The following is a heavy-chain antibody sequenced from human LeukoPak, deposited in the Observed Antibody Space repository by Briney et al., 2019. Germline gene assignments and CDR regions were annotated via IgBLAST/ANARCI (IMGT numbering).Heavy chain of an antibody. CDR1: GGSFSGDF. CDR2: INHGGST. V-gene: IGHV4-34*01. D-gene: IGHD5-12*01. CDR3: ARNTWQWLPFDD. J-gene: IGHJ4*02. Sequence: PSETLSLTCAVYGGSFSGDFWSWIRQSPGKGLEWIGEINHGGSTTSNPSLQSRVTMSVDTSTNQISLKMTSVTAADTAIYYCARNTWQWLPFDDWGQGTQVTISS.